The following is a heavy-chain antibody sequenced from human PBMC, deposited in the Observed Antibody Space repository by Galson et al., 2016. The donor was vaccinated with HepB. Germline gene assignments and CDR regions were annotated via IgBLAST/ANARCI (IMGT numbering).Heavy chain of an antibody. CDR2: INHRGST. J-gene: IGHJ5*02. Sequence: SETLSLTCAVYGESFSDYYWNWIRQPPGKGLEWIGEINHRGSTNYNPSLNGRVTILVDTSKNQFSLKLTSVTAADTAVYYCAKSLNPAGRGRNWFDPWGQGILATVSS. CDR3: AKSLNPAGRGRNWFDP. D-gene: IGHD6-19*01. CDR1: GESFSDYY. V-gene: IGHV4-34*01.